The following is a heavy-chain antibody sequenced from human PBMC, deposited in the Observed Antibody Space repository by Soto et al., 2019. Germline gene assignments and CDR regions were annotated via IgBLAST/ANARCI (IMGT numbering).Heavy chain of an antibody. CDR2: ISAHNGNT. V-gene: IGHV1-18*01. D-gene: IGHD2-8*01. CDR1: GYAFTTYG. CDR3: ARGMYGDY. J-gene: IGHJ4*02. Sequence: QVHLVQSGAEVKKPGASVKVSCKGSGYAFTTYGITWVRQAPGQGLEWMGWISAHNGNTNYAQKLQGRVTVTRDTSTSTAYMELRSLRSDDTAVYYCARGMYGDYWGKGALVTVSS.